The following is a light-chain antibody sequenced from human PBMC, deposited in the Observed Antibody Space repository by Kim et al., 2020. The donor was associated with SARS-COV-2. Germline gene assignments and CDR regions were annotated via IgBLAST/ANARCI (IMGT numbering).Light chain of an antibody. CDR3: QLYDSSPIT. V-gene: IGKV3-20*01. Sequence: EIVLTQSPGTLSLSPGEIATLSCRASQSVSSSYLAWYQQKPGQAPRLLIYGASSRATGIPDRFSGSGSGTDFTLTISRLEPEDFAVYYCQLYDSSPITFGQGTKVDIK. CDR2: GAS. CDR1: QSVSSSY. J-gene: IGKJ1*01.